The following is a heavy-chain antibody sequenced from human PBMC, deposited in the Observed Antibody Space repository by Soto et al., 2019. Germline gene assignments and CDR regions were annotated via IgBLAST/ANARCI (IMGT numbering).Heavy chain of an antibody. CDR2: IIPIFGTA. CDR1: GGTFSSYA. V-gene: IGHV1-69*13. J-gene: IGHJ4*02. CDR3: ASDYYDSSGYYSTSCY. Sequence: GASVKVSCKACGGTFSSYAISWVRQAPGQGLEWMGGIIPIFGTANYAQKFQGRVTITADESTSTAYMELSSLRSEDTAVYYCASDYYDSSGYYSTSCYWGQGTLVTVSS. D-gene: IGHD3-22*01.